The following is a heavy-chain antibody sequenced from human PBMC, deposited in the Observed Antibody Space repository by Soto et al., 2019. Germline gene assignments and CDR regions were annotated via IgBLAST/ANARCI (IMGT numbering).Heavy chain of an antibody. V-gene: IGHV3-23*01. Sequence: QAXGSLRVNCAASGLLFSTFAMNWVLQAPGKGLEWIAGINGSGGSTNYADSVKGRFTVSRDKSKNMLYMEMSGLRADDTAVYYCAKDRSTGVVFKGYGMDVWGLGTTVTVYS. CDR2: INGSGGST. CDR3: AKDRSTGVVFKGYGMDV. D-gene: IGHD3-3*01. J-gene: IGHJ6*02. CDR1: GLLFSTFA.